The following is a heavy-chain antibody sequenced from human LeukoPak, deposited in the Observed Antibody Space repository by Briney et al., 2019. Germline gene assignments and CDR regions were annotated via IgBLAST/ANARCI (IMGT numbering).Heavy chain of an antibody. CDR2: INHSGST. J-gene: IGHJ4*02. CDR1: GGSISSGGYY. Sequence: TSETLSLTCTVSGGSISSGGYYWSWIRQPPGKGLEWIGEINHSGSTNYNPSLKSRVTISVDTSKNQFSLKLSSVTAADTAVYYCARGPNYYDSSGYYALDYWGQGTLVTVSS. D-gene: IGHD3-22*01. CDR3: ARGPNYYDSSGYYALDY. V-gene: IGHV4-39*07.